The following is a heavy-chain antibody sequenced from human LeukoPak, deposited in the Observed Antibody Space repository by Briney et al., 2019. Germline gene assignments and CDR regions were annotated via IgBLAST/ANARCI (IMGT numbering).Heavy chain of an antibody. CDR1: GGSISSSSYY. D-gene: IGHD3-3*01. Sequence: SETLSLTCTVSGGSISSSSYYWGWIRQPPGKGLEWIGSIYYSGSTYYNPSLKSRVTISVDTSKNQFSLKLSSVTAADTAVYYCAVRFLEWLYPHSNWFDPWGQGTLVTVSS. J-gene: IGHJ5*02. CDR2: IYYSGST. V-gene: IGHV4-39*01. CDR3: AVRFLEWLYPHSNWFDP.